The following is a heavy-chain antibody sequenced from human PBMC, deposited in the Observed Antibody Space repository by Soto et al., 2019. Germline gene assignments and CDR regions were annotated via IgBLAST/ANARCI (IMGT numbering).Heavy chain of an antibody. CDR2: IIPILGIT. D-gene: IGHD5-12*01. V-gene: IGHV1-69*08. Sequence: HVQLVQSGAEVKKPGSSVKVSCRASGGTFSSYTITWVRQGPGQGLEWMGRIIPILGITNYAQKFQGRFTITADKSTNTAYMELSSLRSEDTAVYYCAGERPTMIPSWYFDLWGRGTLVTVSS. CDR1: GGTFSSYT. J-gene: IGHJ2*01. CDR3: AGERPTMIPSWYFDL.